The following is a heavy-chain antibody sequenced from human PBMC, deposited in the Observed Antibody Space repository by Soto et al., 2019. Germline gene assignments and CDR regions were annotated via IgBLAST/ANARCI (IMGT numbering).Heavy chain of an antibody. CDR1: GFTFSSYS. J-gene: IGHJ4*02. Sequence: GGSLRLSCAASGFTFSSYSMNWVRQAPGKGLEWVSSISSSSSYIYYADSVKGRFTISRDNAKNSLYLQMNSLRAEDTAVYYCAREVTYYYDSSGYPSDYWGQGTLVTVSS. CDR3: AREVTYYYDSSGYPSDY. CDR2: ISSSSSYI. V-gene: IGHV3-21*01. D-gene: IGHD3-22*01.